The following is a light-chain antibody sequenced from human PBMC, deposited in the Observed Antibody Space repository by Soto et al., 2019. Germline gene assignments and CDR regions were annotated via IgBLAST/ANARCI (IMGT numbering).Light chain of an antibody. V-gene: IGLV4-69*01. CDR3: QTWGTAIHAV. CDR1: SGHTTYD. CDR2: LNSGGSH. Sequence: QPVLTQSPSVSASLGASVKLTCTLSSGHTTYDVAWHQQQPGKGPRYLMRLNSGGSHTKGDGIPDRFSGSSSGADRYLTISNLQSEDEADYYCQTWGTAIHAVFGRGTQLTVL. J-gene: IGLJ7*01.